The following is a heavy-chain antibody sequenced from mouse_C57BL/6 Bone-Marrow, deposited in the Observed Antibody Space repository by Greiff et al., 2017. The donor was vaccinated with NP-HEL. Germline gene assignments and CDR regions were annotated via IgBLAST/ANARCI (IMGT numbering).Heavy chain of an antibody. D-gene: IGHD1-1*01. Sequence: QVQLQQSGPGLVQPSQSLSITCTVSGFSLTSYGVHWVRQSPGKGLEWLGVIWSGGSTDYNAAFISRLSISKDNSKSQVFFKMNSLQADDTAIYYCARNSGAYYYGSSYGYYAMDYWGQGTSVTVSS. CDR2: IWSGGST. CDR3: ARNSGAYYYGSSYGYYAMDY. CDR1: GFSLTSYG. J-gene: IGHJ4*01. V-gene: IGHV2-2*01.